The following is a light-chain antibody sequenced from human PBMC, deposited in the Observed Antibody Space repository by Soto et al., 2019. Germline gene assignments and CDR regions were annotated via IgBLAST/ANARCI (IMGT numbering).Light chain of an antibody. Sequence: EIVLTQSPATLSLSPGERATLSCRASQSVSSYLAWYQQKPGQAPRLLIYDASNRATGVPARFGGSGSGTDFTLTISCLEAEDFAVYYCQQRSNGLTFGGGTKVDIK. J-gene: IGKJ4*01. CDR3: QQRSNGLT. CDR1: QSVSSY. V-gene: IGKV3-11*01. CDR2: DAS.